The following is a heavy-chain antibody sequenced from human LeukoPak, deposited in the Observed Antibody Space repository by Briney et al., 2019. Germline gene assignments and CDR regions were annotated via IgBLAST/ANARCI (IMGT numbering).Heavy chain of an antibody. CDR2: ISAYNGNT. J-gene: IGHJ4*02. Sequence: ASVKVSCKASGYTFTSYGISWVRQAPGQGLEWMGWISAYNGNTNYGQKLQGRVTMTTDTSTSTAYMELRSLRSDDTAVYYCARSVGGITITYYFDYWGQGTLVTVSS. D-gene: IGHD3-3*01. CDR3: ARSVGGITITYYFDY. V-gene: IGHV1-18*01. CDR1: GYTFTSYG.